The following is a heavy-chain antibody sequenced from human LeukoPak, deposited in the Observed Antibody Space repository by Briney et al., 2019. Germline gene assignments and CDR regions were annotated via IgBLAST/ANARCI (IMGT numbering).Heavy chain of an antibody. CDR2: VTGSGGSS. V-gene: IGHV3-23*01. CDR3: AKAASLTGYYFDN. Sequence: GGSLRLSCSASGFTFRRYAMSWVRQAPGKGLEWVSAVTGSGGSSYYADSVNGRFTMSRDNSKNTVELQMNSLRVEDTAVYYCAKAASLTGYYFDNWGQGTLVIVSS. D-gene: IGHD3-9*01. CDR1: GFTFRRYA. J-gene: IGHJ4*02.